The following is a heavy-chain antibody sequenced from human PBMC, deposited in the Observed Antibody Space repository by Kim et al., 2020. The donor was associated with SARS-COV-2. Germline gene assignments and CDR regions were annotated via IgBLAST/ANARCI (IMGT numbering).Heavy chain of an antibody. D-gene: IGHD6-19*01. V-gene: IGHV5-51*01. Sequence: YSPPSQGQVTISADQSISTAYLQWSSLKASDTAMYYCALSSSGWYYFDYWGQGTLVTVSS. CDR3: ALSSSGWYYFDY. J-gene: IGHJ4*02.